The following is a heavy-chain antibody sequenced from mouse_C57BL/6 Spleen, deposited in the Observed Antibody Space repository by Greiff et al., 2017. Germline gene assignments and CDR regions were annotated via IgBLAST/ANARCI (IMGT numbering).Heavy chain of an antibody. D-gene: IGHD1-1*01. V-gene: IGHV1-82*01. CDR1: GYAFSSSW. CDR3: ARYHYYGSSYGYVDV. Sequence: QVQLKQSGPELVKPGASVKISCKASGYAFSSSWMNWVKQRPGKGLEWIGRIYPGDGDPNYNGKFKGKATLTADKSSSTAYMQLSSLTSEDSAVYFCARYHYYGSSYGYVDVGGTGTTVTVSS. CDR2: IYPGDGDP. J-gene: IGHJ1*03.